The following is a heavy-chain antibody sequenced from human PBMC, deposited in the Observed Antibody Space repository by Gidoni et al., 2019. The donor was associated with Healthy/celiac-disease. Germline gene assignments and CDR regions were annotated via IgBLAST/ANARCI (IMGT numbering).Heavy chain of an antibody. CDR1: GSTFSSYS. J-gene: IGHJ4*02. Sequence: EVQLVESGGGLVKPGGSLRLSCAASGSTFSSYSMNCVRQAPGKGLAWVSSISSSSSYICYADSVKGRFTISRDNAKNSLYLQMNSLRAEDTAVYYCARGRDYSNFIDYWGQGTLVTVSS. CDR3: ARGRDYSNFIDY. D-gene: IGHD4-4*01. CDR2: ISSSSSYI. V-gene: IGHV3-21*01.